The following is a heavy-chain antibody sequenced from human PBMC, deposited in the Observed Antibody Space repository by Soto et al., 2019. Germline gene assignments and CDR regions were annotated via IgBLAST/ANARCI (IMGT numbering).Heavy chain of an antibody. CDR3: ASRYCTSTSCRHFDY. J-gene: IGHJ4*02. Sequence: GGSLRLSCSASGFTFSTYAMHWVRQAPGKGLEYVSAISGNGGSTYYADSVKGRFTISRDNSKNTLYLQMSSLRGEDTAVYYCASRYCTSTSCRHFDYWGQGTLVTVSS. CDR1: GFTFSTYA. V-gene: IGHV3-64D*08. D-gene: IGHD2-2*01. CDR2: ISGNGGST.